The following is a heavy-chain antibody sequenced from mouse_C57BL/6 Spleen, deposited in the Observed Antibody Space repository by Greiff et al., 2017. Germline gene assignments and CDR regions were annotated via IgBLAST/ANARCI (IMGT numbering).Heavy chain of an antibody. D-gene: IGHD2-5*01. CDR3: ARRSNYERGYFDY. Sequence: EVKLMESGPELVKPGDSVKISCKASGYSFTGYFMNWVMQSHGKSLEWIGRINPYNGDTFYNQKFKGKATLTVDKSSSTAHMELRSLTSEDSAVYYCARRSNYERGYFDYWGQGTTLTVSS. CDR2: INPYNGDT. J-gene: IGHJ2*01. V-gene: IGHV1-20*01. CDR1: GYSFTGYF.